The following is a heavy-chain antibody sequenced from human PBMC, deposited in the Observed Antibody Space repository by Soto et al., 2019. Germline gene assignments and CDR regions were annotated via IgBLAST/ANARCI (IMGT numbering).Heavy chain of an antibody. CDR1: GGTFSSYA. J-gene: IGHJ6*02. D-gene: IGHD6-19*01. Sequence: QVQLVQSGAEVKKPGSSVKVSCKASGGTFSSYAISWVRQAPGQGLEWMGGIIPIFGTANYAQKFQGRVTITADESTSTADMELSSLRSEDTAVYYCAKCVAVTGYYYYGMDVWGQGTTVTVSS. CDR3: AKCVAVTGYYYYGMDV. CDR2: IIPIFGTA. V-gene: IGHV1-69*01.